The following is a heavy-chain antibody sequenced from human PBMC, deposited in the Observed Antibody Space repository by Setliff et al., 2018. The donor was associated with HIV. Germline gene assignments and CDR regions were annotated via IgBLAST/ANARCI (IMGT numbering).Heavy chain of an antibody. CDR1: GFKFDDYW. Sequence: PGGSLRLSCTVSGFKFDDYWMHWIRRSPGKGPVWVSRINGDGSSPGYADSVKGRFTVSRDNLRNILYLQMNSLRGDDTAIYYCARGSLRFGALFPDYWGRGTQVTVTS. CDR3: ARGSLRFGALFPDY. CDR2: INGDGSSP. J-gene: IGHJ4*02. D-gene: IGHD3-10*01. V-gene: IGHV3-74*01.